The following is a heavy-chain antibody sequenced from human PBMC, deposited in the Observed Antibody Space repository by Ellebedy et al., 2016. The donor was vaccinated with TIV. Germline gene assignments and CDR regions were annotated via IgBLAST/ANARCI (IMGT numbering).Heavy chain of an antibody. V-gene: IGHV4-34*01. CDR2: VNKSGRT. CDR1: GGSFSGYY. D-gene: IGHD1-20*01. CDR3: ASGNRYNWNYFDY. Sequence: GSLRLSCAVYGGSFSGYYWSWVRQPPGKGLEWIGEVNKSGRTNYHPSLKSRVTISVDTSKNQFSLRLSSVTAADTAMYYCASGNRYNWNYFDYWGRGTQVTVSS. J-gene: IGHJ4*02.